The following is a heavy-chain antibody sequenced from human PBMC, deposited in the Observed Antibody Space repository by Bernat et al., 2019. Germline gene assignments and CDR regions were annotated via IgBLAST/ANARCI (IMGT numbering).Heavy chain of an antibody. J-gene: IGHJ4*02. CDR1: GFTFSSYG. CDR3: AKCRDLYGSGNYYDY. D-gene: IGHD3-10*01. V-gene: IGHV3-30*18. Sequence: QVQLVESGGGVVQPGRSLRLSCAASGFTFSSYGMHWVRQAPGKGLEWVAVISYDGSNKYYADSVKGRFTISRDNSKNTLYLQMNSLRAEDTAVYYCAKCRDLYGSGNYYDYWGQGTLVTVSS. CDR2: ISYDGSNK.